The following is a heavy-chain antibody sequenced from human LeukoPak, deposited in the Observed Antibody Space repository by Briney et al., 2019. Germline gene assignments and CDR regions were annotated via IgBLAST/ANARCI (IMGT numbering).Heavy chain of an antibody. D-gene: IGHD3-22*01. CDR1: GFTFSSYG. V-gene: IGHV3-30*02. J-gene: IGHJ4*02. CDR3: AKWGYYYDSSGYLDY. CDR2: IRYDGSNK. Sequence: GGTLRLSCAASGFTFSSYGMHWVRQAPGKGLEWVAFIRYDGSNKYYADSVKGRFTISRDNSKNTLYLQMNSLRAEGTAVYYCAKWGYYYDSSGYLDYWGQGTLVTVSS.